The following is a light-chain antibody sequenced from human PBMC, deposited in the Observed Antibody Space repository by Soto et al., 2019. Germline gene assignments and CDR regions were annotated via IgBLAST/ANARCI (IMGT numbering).Light chain of an antibody. J-gene: IGKJ4*01. Sequence: DIQMTQSPSSLSASVGAKVTITCRAHQSITNFLNWYQQIHGEVPKLLIYAASRLESGVPSRFSSSGSGTDFALPISSLQPEDLATYDRQQSYTTPRLTFGDGTKVDIK. V-gene: IGKV1-39*01. CDR1: QSITNF. CDR3: QQSYTTPRLT. CDR2: AAS.